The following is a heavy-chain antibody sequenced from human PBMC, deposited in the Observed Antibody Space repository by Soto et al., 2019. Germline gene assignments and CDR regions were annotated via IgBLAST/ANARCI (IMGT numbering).Heavy chain of an antibody. CDR1: GYTFTSYG. V-gene: IGHV1-18*01. J-gene: IGHJ3*02. CDR2: ISAYNGNT. Sequence: QVQLVQSGAEVKKPGASVKVSCKASGYTFTSYGISWVRQAPGQGLEWMGWISAYNGNTNYAQKLQGRVTMTTDTSTSPAYMELRSLRSDDTAVYYCARDSPVLRYFDWLLSQKRGNAFDIWGQGTMVTVSS. D-gene: IGHD3-9*01. CDR3: ARDSPVLRYFDWLLSQKRGNAFDI.